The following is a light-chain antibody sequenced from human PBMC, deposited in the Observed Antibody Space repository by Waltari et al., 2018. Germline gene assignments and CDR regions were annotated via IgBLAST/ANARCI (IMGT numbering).Light chain of an antibody. V-gene: IGKV3D-15*01. CDR3: QKYNDWPLT. Sequence: ETVMMQSPATLSLSPGERATLSCRASQSVGSTLAWYQQKPGQAPRLLIYYASTRATDIPDRFSGSGSVTEFTLTISSLDPEDVGVYYCQKYNDWPLTFGGGTKVEIK. J-gene: IGKJ4*01. CDR1: QSVGST. CDR2: YAS.